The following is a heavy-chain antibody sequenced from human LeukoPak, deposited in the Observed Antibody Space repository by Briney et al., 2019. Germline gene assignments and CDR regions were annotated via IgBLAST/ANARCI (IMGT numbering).Heavy chain of an antibody. CDR1: GFTFSNAW. V-gene: IGHV3-15*01. D-gene: IGHD7-27*01. Sequence: GGSLRLSCAASGFTFSNAWMNWGRQAPGKGLEWVGRIKSRSDGGTTDYVAPVKGRFTIPRDDSKHTLYLQVNSLKTEDTAVYYCTTGNWGSFSYWGQGTLVTVSS. J-gene: IGHJ4*02. CDR2: IKSRSDGGTT. CDR3: TTGNWGSFSY.